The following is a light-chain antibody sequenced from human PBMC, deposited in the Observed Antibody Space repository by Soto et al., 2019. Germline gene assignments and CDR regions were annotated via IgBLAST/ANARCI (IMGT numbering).Light chain of an antibody. CDR2: SNG. Sequence: QSVLTQPPSVSGAPGQRITISCTGSSSNIGGGYDVHWYQQLPGTAPKLLIYSNGDRPSGVPDRFSGSKAGTSASLAITGLQAEDAADYYCNSYAGSNNVVFGGGTKLTVL. V-gene: IGLV1-40*01. CDR3: NSYAGSNNVV. J-gene: IGLJ2*01. CDR1: SSNIGGGYD.